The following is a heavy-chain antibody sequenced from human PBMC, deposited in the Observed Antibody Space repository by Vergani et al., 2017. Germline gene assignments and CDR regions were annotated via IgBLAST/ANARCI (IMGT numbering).Heavy chain of an antibody. CDR1: GGSFSGYY. CDR2: INHSGST. Sequence: QVQLQQWGAGLLKPSETLSLTCAVYGGSFSGYYWSWIRQPPGKGLEWIGEINHSGSTNYNPSLKSRVTISVETSKNQFSLKLSSVTAADTAVYYCARDFNNELHTAMVMTWFDPWGQGTLVTVSS. CDR3: ARDFNNELHTAMVMTWFDP. D-gene: IGHD5-18*01. V-gene: IGHV4-34*01. J-gene: IGHJ5*02.